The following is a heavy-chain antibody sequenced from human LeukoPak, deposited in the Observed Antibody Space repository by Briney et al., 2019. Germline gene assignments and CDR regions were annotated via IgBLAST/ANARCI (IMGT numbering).Heavy chain of an antibody. Sequence: SETLSLTCTVSGGSISSSSYFWGWIRQPPGKGLEWIGSIYYGGSTYYNPSLKSRVTISVDTSKNQFSLKLSSVTAADTAVYFCARHLVSYIWGSYRYDESPYYFDYWGQGTLVTVSS. D-gene: IGHD3-16*02. CDR1: GGSISSSSYF. J-gene: IGHJ4*02. CDR3: ARHLVSYIWGSYRYDESPYYFDY. CDR2: IYYGGST. V-gene: IGHV4-39*01.